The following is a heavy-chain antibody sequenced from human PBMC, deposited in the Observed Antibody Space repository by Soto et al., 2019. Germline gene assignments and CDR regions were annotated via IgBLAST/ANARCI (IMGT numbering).Heavy chain of an antibody. CDR3: ARHRATVVKGRFDH. D-gene: IGHD4-17*01. CDR2: INHSGST. V-gene: IGHV4-34*01. J-gene: IGHJ4*02. CDR1: GGSFSGYY. Sequence: QVQLQQWGAGLLKPSETLSLTCAVYGGSFSGYYWSWIRQPPGKGLEWIGEINHSGSTNYNPSLKSRVTISVDTSKNQFSLKLSSVTAADTAVYYCARHRATVVKGRFDHWGQGTLVTVSS.